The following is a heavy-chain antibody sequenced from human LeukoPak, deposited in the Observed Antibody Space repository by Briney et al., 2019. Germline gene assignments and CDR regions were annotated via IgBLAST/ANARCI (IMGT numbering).Heavy chain of an antibody. CDR3: ARDGVTMVRAPGFDY. CDR2: ISYDGSNK. D-gene: IGHD3-10*01. J-gene: IGHJ4*02. Sequence: GGSLRLSCAASGFTFSSYAMHWVRQAPGKGLEWVAVISYDGSNKYYADSVKGRFTISRDNSKNTLYLQMNSLRAEDTAVYYCARDGVTMVRAPGFDYWGQGTLVTVSP. V-gene: IGHV3-30-3*01. CDR1: GFTFSSYA.